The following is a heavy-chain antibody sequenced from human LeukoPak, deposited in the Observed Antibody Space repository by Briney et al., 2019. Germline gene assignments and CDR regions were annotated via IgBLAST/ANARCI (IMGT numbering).Heavy chain of an antibody. V-gene: IGHV1-2*02. J-gene: IGHJ5*02. Sequence: ASVKVSCKASGYTFTGYHMHWVRQAPGQGLEWMGWINPNSGGTNYAQKFQGRVTMTRDTSISTAYMELSRLRSDGTAVYYCARGRRIAAAGLNWFDPWGQGTLVTVSS. CDR2: INPNSGGT. CDR3: ARGRRIAAAGLNWFDP. D-gene: IGHD6-13*01. CDR1: GYTFTGYH.